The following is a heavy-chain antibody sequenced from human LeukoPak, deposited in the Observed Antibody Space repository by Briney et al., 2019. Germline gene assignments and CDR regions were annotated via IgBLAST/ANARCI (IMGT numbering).Heavy chain of an antibody. CDR2: MNPNNSDI. Sequence: ASVKVSCKASGYTFTSYHINWVRQATGQGLEWVGWMNPNNSDIGYAQKFQGRVTMTRNTSIGTAYMELSSLRSEDTAIYYCVQVPPGTTIYAYWGQGTLVTVPS. CDR1: GYTFTSYH. CDR3: VQVPPGTTIYAY. D-gene: IGHD1-14*01. V-gene: IGHV1-8*01. J-gene: IGHJ4*02.